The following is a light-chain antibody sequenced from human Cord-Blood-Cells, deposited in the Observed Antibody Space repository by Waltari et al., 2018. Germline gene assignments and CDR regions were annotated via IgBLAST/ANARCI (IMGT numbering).Light chain of an antibody. V-gene: IGKV1-39*01. CDR3: QQSYSTPPT. Sequence: DIQMTQSPSSLSAPVGDRVTITCRASQSISSYFNWYQQKPGKAPKLLIYATSSLQSGVPSRFSGSGSGTDFTLTISSLQPEDFATYYCQQSYSTPPTFGGGTKVEIK. J-gene: IGKJ4*01. CDR2: ATS. CDR1: QSISSY.